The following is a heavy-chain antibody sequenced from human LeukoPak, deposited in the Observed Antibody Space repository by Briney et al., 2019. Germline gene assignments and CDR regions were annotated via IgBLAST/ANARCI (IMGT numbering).Heavy chain of an antibody. CDR1: GYSFTSXX. V-gene: IGHV5-51*01. J-gene: IGHJ4*02. CDR2: IYPGDSDT. D-gene: IGHD6-13*01. CDR3: ARHSSDSSSWYDY. Sequence: GESLKISCKGSGYSFTSXXXGWVRQMPGKGXEXMXXIYPGDSDTRYSPSFQGQVTISADKSISTAYLQWSSLKASDTAMYYCARHSSDSSSWYDYWGQGTLVTVSS.